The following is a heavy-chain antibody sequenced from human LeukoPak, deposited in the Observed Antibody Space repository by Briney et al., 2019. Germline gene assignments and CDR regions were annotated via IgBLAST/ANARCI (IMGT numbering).Heavy chain of an antibody. D-gene: IGHD6-19*01. V-gene: IGHV5-51*01. CDR2: TYPGGSDT. Sequence: GESLKISCRCSGYSFINYYIGWVRQMPGKGLEWMGVTYPGGSDTRYSPSFQGQVTISADKSTTTVYLQRSSLKASDSGMYYCARQYSSGWYRHFDYWGQGTLVTVSS. J-gene: IGHJ4*02. CDR3: ARQYSSGWYRHFDY. CDR1: GYSFINYY.